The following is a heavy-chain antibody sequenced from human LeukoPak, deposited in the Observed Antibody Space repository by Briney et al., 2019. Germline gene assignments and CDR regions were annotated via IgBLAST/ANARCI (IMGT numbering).Heavy chain of an antibody. CDR2: INHSGSA. Sequence: SETLPLTCAVYGGSLSGSYWSWIRQPPGKGLEWIGEINHSGSANYNPSLKSRVTLSIDKSKNQFSLNLNSVTAADTAVYYCARARRDSGYYKVDYWGQGTLVTVSS. J-gene: IGHJ4*02. V-gene: IGHV4-34*01. CDR1: GGSLSGSY. D-gene: IGHD3-3*01. CDR3: ARARRDSGYYKVDY.